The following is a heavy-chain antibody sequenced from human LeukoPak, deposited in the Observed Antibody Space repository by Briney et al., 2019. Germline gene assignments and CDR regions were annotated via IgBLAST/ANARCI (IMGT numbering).Heavy chain of an antibody. J-gene: IGHJ6*02. Sequence: ASVKVSCKASGYTFTSYDINLVRQATGQGLERMGWMNPNSGNTGYAQKFQGRVTMTRNTSISTAYMELSSLRSEDTAVYYCARGRYSSSWYVSYYYYGMDVWGQGTTVTVSS. D-gene: IGHD6-13*01. CDR1: GYTFTSYD. CDR2: MNPNSGNT. CDR3: ARGRYSSSWYVSYYYYGMDV. V-gene: IGHV1-8*01.